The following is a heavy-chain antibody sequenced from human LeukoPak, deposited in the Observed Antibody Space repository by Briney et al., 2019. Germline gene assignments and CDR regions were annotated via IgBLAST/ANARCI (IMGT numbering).Heavy chain of an antibody. D-gene: IGHD6-13*01. CDR3: AREGAPGTQYPYWCDP. Sequence: GGSLRLSCGASGFTFSSYWMHWVRQAPGKGLVWVSRINSDGSSISYADSVKGRFTVSRDNAKNTLYLQVNSLRAEDTAVYYCAREGAPGTQYPYWCDPWGQGTLVTVSS. CDR1: GFTFSSYW. V-gene: IGHV3-74*01. CDR2: INSDGSSI. J-gene: IGHJ5*02.